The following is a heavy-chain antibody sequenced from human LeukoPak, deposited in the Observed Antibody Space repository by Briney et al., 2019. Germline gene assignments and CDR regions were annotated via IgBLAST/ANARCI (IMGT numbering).Heavy chain of an antibody. CDR1: GGSISSSNW. V-gene: IGHV4-39*01. Sequence: SGTLSLTCAVSGGSISSSNWWSWIRQPPGKGQEWIGSISNSGTTYYNPSLKSRVTISVDTSKNQFSLKVSSVTAADTAVYYCATQRVMQDRVTWFDPWGQGTLVTVSS. J-gene: IGHJ5*02. D-gene: IGHD2-21*02. CDR2: ISNSGTT. CDR3: ATQRVMQDRVTWFDP.